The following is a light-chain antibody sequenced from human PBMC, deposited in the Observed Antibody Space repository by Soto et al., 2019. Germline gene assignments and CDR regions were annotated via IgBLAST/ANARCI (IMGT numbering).Light chain of an antibody. J-gene: IGLJ1*01. CDR3: NTYTSSSTYV. CDR2: DVT. Sequence: QSALTEPACVSGSPGQSITISCTETRSDVGGFNYVSWYQQHPGKAPKLMIYDVTNRPSGVPYRFSGSKSGNTASLTISGLQAEDEADYYCNTYTSSSTYVFGTGTKVTVL. CDR1: RSDVGGFNY. V-gene: IGLV2-14*03.